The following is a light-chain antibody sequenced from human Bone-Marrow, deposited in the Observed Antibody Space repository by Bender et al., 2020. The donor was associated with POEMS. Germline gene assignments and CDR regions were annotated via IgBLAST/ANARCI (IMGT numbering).Light chain of an antibody. CDR2: DVS. CDR1: SSDIGDYDY. CDR3: SSYTTNSTLV. V-gene: IGLV2-14*03. Sequence: QSALTQPASVSGSPGQSITIFCTGASSDIGDYDYVSWYQQHPGKAPKLMIYDVSNRPSGVSNRFSGSKSGNTASLIIYGLQADDEADYYCSSYTTNSTLVFGPGTTVTAL. J-gene: IGLJ1*01.